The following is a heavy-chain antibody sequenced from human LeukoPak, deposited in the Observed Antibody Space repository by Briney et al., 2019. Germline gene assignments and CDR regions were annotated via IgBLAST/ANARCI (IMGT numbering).Heavy chain of an antibody. CDR1: GFTFTSFC. V-gene: IGHV3-7*03. Sequence: VASLRLSCAASGFTFTSFCMSWVRQAPGRGLEWVGNIKDDRSQRNYVKSVKGRFTISRDNAKNTLYMQMSSLRAEDTAVYYCARHTTTVRAYFFDYWGQGTLVTVSS. CDR2: IKDDRSQR. D-gene: IGHD1-14*01. CDR3: ARHTTTVRAYFFDY. J-gene: IGHJ4*02.